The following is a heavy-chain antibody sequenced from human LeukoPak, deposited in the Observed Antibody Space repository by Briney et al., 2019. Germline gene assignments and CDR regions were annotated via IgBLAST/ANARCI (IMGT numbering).Heavy chain of an antibody. J-gene: IGHJ4*02. Sequence: PSETLSLTCTVSGGSVSSGSYYWSWIRQPPGTGLEWIGYIYYSGSTNYNPSLKSRVTISVDTSKNQFSLKLSSVTAADTAVYYCAREGRYCSGGSCYPYYFDYWGQGTLVTVSS. CDR3: AREGRYCSGGSCYPYYFDY. D-gene: IGHD2-15*01. V-gene: IGHV4-61*01. CDR2: IYYSGST. CDR1: GGSVSSGSYY.